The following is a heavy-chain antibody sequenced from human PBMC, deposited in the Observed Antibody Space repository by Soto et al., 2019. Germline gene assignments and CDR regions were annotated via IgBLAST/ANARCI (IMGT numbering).Heavy chain of an antibody. CDR1: GFTFTSHC. CDR3: ARPKTKVYSAFDT. V-gene: IGHV3-74*03. CDR2: MSPDGSDT. Sequence: EVQLVESGGGLVQPGGSLRLSCAASGFTFTSHCLHWVHQAPGEGLVWVSRMSPDGSDTKFADSVKGRFTTTRDNAKSTLYLDMNSLRAEDTGVYYCARPKTKVYSAFDTWGQGTMVTFSS. D-gene: IGHD1-20*01. J-gene: IGHJ3*02.